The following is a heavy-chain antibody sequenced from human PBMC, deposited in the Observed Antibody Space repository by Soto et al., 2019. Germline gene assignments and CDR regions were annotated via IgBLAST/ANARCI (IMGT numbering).Heavy chain of an antibody. D-gene: IGHD6-19*01. J-gene: IGHJ4*02. CDR3: ARTNLYSSGWYPDY. V-gene: IGHV4-30-4*02. CDR2: IYYSGST. Sequence: PSETLSLTCTVSGGSISSGDYYWSWIRQPPGKGLEWIGYIYYSGSTYYNPSLKSRVTISVDTSENQFSLKLSSVTAADTAVYYCARTNLYSSGWYPDYWGQGTLVTVSS. CDR1: GGSISSGDYY.